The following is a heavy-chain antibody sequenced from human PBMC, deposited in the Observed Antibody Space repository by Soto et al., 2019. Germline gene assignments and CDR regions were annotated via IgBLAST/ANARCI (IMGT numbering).Heavy chain of an antibody. CDR1: GFTFSRFA. D-gene: IGHD6-19*01. J-gene: IGHJ6*02. Sequence: GGSLRLSCAATGFTFSRFALTWVRQAPGKGLEWVSTISGSGATTYFADSVKGRFAVSRDKSKNTLYLQMNSLRADDTAVYYCARQDLPVAGTGNALDVWGQGTTVTVSS. CDR2: ISGSGATT. V-gene: IGHV3-23*01. CDR3: ARQDLPVAGTGNALDV.